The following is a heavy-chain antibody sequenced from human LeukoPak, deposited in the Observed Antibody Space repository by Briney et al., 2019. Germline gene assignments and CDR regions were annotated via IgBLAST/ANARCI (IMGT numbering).Heavy chain of an antibody. J-gene: IGHJ4*02. Sequence: GGSLRLSCAASGFTFSSYSMNWVRQAPGKGLEWVSSISSSSDIYYADSVKGRFTISRDNAKTSLYLQMNSLRAEDTAVYYCARDRPVTPIDYWGQGTLVTVSS. CDR1: GFTFSSYS. CDR3: ARDRPVTPIDY. V-gene: IGHV3-21*01. CDR2: ISSSSDI. D-gene: IGHD4-17*01.